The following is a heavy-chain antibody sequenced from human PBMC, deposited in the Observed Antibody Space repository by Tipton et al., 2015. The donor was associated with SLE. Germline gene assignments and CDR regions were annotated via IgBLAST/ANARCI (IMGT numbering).Heavy chain of an antibody. CDR3: ARDGLNWFDP. CDR1: GFTFSSYA. D-gene: IGHD3-16*01. J-gene: IGHJ5*02. Sequence: GSLRLSCAASGFTFSSYAMSWVRQAPGKGLEWVSVIYSGGSTYYADSVKGRFTISRDNSKNTLYLQMNSLRAEDTAVYYCARDGLNWFDPWGQGTLVTVSS. V-gene: IGHV3-23*03. CDR2: IYSGGST.